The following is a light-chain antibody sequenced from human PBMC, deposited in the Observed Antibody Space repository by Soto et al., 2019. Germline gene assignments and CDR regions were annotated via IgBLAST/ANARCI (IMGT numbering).Light chain of an antibody. J-gene: IGLJ2*01. CDR2: EVS. CDR1: SSDVGGYHF. CDR3: SSYTSSSTLVI. Sequence: QSALTQPASVSGSPGQSITISCTGTSSDVGGYHFVSWYQQHPGKAPKLMIYEVSNRPSGVSNRFSGSKSGNTASLTISGVQADDEADYYCSSYTSSSTLVIFGGGTKLTVL. V-gene: IGLV2-14*01.